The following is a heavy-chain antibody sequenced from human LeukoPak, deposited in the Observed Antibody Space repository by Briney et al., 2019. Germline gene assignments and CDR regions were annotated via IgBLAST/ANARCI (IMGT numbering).Heavy chain of an antibody. J-gene: IGHJ5*02. CDR3: ARGCVVPALNNWFDP. V-gene: IGHV4-39*07. CDR2: IYYSGST. Sequence: SETLSLTCTVSGGSISSSSYYWGWIRQPPGKGLERIGSIYYSGSTYYHPSLKSRVTISVDTSKNQFSLKLSSVTAADTAVYYCARGCVVPALNNWFDPWGQGTLVTVSS. D-gene: IGHD2-2*01. CDR1: GGSISSSSYY.